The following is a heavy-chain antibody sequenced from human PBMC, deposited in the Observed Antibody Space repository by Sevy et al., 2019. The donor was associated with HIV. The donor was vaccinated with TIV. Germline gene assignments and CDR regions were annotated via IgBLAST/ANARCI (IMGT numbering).Heavy chain of an antibody. J-gene: IGHJ4*02. V-gene: IGHV3-15*07. Sequence: GGSLRLSCAASGFSFTNAWMNWVRQAPGKGLEWVGRIKSKTDGGTTDYAAPVTDRFTISRDDSKNTLYLQMNSLKTEDTAVYFCTTEGDYYYGSGIDYWGQGTLVTVSS. D-gene: IGHD3-10*01. CDR1: GFSFTNAW. CDR2: IKSKTDGGTT. CDR3: TTEGDYYYGSGIDY.